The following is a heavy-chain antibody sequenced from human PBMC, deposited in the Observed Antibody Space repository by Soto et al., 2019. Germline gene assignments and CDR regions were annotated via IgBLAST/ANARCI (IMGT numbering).Heavy chain of an antibody. CDR2: SIPICGTA. J-gene: IGHJ5*02. CDR3: ARTSSDIVVVPAAKHYNWFDP. D-gene: IGHD2-2*01. Sequence: QVQLVQSGAEVKKPGSSVKVSCKASGGSFSSYAISWVRQAPGQGLEWMGGSIPICGTANYAQKFQGRVRSTEDESTSTAHMELSSHRSEAAAVYYCARTSSDIVVVPAAKHYNWFDPWGQGTLVTVSS. CDR1: GGSFSSYA. V-gene: IGHV1-69*01.